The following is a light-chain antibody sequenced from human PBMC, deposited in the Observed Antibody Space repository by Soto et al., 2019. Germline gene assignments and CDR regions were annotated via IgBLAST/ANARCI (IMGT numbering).Light chain of an antibody. CDR1: QDISDY. V-gene: IGKV1-27*01. Sequence: DIQMTQSPSSLSASLGDRVTITCRASQDISDYLAWYQQKPGNPPNLLISAASTLQSGVPSRFRGSGYGTDFTLTITSLQPEDVATYYCQKYSKAPWTFGQGTKVEIK. CDR2: AAS. CDR3: QKYSKAPWT. J-gene: IGKJ1*01.